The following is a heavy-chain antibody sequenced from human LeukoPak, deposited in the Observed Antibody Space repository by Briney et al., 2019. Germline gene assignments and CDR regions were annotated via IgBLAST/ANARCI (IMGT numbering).Heavy chain of an antibody. CDR1: GGSISSSSYY. D-gene: IGHD4-11*01. Sequence: SETLSLTCTVSGGSISSSSYYWGWIRQPPGKGLEWIGSIYYSGSTYYNPSLKSRVTISVDTSKNQFSLKLSSVTAADTAVYYCASEPYSNYDYYYYMDVWGEGTTVTVSS. CDR2: IYYSGST. CDR3: ASEPYSNYDYYYYMDV. J-gene: IGHJ6*03. V-gene: IGHV4-39*01.